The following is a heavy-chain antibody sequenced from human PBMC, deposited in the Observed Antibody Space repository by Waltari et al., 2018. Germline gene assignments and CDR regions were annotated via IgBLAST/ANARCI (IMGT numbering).Heavy chain of an antibody. V-gene: IGHV3-74*01. CDR2: INGTSLTT. D-gene: IGHD2-15*01. Sequence: EVQLVESGGGLVQPGGALRFSCAASGFTFGLSWMHWVRQVPGKGLVWVSRINGTSLTTNYADSVKGRFTISRDNAKNTLYLQMNSLTPEDTGVYYCALLRVVSVFDPFDNWGQGTLVTVSS. CDR3: ALLRVVSVFDPFDN. CDR1: GFTFGLSW. J-gene: IGHJ4*02.